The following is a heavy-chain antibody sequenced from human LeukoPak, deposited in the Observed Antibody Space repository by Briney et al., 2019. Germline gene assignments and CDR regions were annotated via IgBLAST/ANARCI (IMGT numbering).Heavy chain of an antibody. D-gene: IGHD3-3*01. J-gene: IGHJ6*03. CDR3: ASKMTIKFGVVIYYYMDV. V-gene: IGHV4-4*02. CDR1: GGSISSSNW. CDR2: IYHSGST. Sequence: TSETLSLTCAVSGGSISSSNWWSWVRQPPGKGLEWIGEIYHSGSTNYNPSLKSRVTISVDKSKNRFSLKLSSVTAADTAVYYCASKMTIKFGVVIYYYMDVWGKGTTVTVSS.